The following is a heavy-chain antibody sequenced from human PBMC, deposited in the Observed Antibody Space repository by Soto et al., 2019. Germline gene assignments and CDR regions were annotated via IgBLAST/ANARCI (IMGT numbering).Heavy chain of an antibody. CDR2: ISSDGSST. CDR1: GFIFNDYW. D-gene: IGHD3-9*01. CDR3: AKADGDWDAFDV. V-gene: IGHV3-74*01. J-gene: IGHJ3*01. Sequence: EVELVESGGGLVQPGGSLRLSCAASGFIFNDYWMHWVRQAPEKGLVWVSRISSDGSSTSYADSVKGRCTISRDNAKNTLYLQMNSLRAEDTAVYYCAKADGDWDAFDVWGQGTMVTVS.